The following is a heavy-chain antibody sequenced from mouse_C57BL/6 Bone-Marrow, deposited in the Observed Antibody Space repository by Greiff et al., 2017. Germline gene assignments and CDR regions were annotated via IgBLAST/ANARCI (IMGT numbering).Heavy chain of an antibody. V-gene: IGHV1-55*01. CDR2: IYPGSGST. CDR3: ASDYAWYFDV. D-gene: IGHD2-4*01. Sequence: QVQLQQSGAELVKPGASVKMSCKASGYTFTSYWITWVKQRPGQGLEWIGDIYPGSGSTNYNEKFKSKATLTVDTSSSTAYMQLSSLTSEDSAVYYCASDYAWYFDVWGTGTTVTVSS. CDR1: GYTFTSYW. J-gene: IGHJ1*03.